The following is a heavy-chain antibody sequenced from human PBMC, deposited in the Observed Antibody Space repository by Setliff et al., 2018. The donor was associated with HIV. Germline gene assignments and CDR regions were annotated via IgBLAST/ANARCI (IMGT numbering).Heavy chain of an antibody. J-gene: IGHJ4*02. V-gene: IGHV3-33*01. CDR1: GFTFSSYG. Sequence: GGSLRLSCVVSGFTFSSYGMHWVRQAPGKGLEWVAVIWYDGTNIYYADSVKDRFTISRDNSKNTLYLQMNSLRVEDAAVYYCVRASYSSSWYNIRPFDFWAQGTLVTVSS. CDR2: IWYDGTNI. CDR3: VRASYSSSWYNIRPFDF. D-gene: IGHD6-13*01.